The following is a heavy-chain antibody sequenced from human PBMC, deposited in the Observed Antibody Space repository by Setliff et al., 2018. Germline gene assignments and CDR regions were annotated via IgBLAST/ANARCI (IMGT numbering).Heavy chain of an antibody. CDR1: GASIRNFY. V-gene: IGHV4-59*12. D-gene: IGHD1-1*01. CDR2: VHFTGST. J-gene: IGHJ4*02. Sequence: SETLSLTCNVSGASIRNFYWTWIRQPPGKGLEWIGYVHFTGSTNYNPSLKSRVTMSIDTSKNQFFLKVRSVTAADTAVYYCARTGTYRYFDYWGRGTLVTVSS. CDR3: ARTGTYRYFDY.